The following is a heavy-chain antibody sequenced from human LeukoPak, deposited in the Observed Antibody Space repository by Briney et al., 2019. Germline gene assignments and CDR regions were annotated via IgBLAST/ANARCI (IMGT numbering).Heavy chain of an antibody. V-gene: IGHV1-2*02. CDR3: ARARADFWSGFL. J-gene: IGHJ4*02. CDR1: GYTFTRYY. D-gene: IGHD3-3*01. Sequence: GASVKVSCKASGYTFTRYYMHWVRHAPGQGLEWMGWINPNSGGTNYAQKFQGRVTMTRDTSISTAYMELSRLRSDDTAVYYCARARADFWSGFLWGQGTLVTVSS. CDR2: INPNSGGT.